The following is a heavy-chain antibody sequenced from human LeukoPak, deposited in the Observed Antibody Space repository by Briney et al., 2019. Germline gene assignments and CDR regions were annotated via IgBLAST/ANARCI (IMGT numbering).Heavy chain of an antibody. CDR3: ARDLRYWFDP. CDR2: IIPIFGTA. D-gene: IGHD4-17*01. CDR1: GGTFIIYA. Sequence: SVTVSFKSSGGTFIIYAISWVRQAPGQGEGWMGRIIPIFGTANYAQKFQGRVTITADKSTSTAYMELSSLRSEDTAVYYCARDLRYWFDPWGQGTLVTVSS. J-gene: IGHJ5*02. V-gene: IGHV1-69*06.